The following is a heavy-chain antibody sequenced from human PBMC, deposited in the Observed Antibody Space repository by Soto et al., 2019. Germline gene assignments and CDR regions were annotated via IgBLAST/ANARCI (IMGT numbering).Heavy chain of an antibody. CDR2: IDHSGST. CDR1: GGSISSTNW. D-gene: IGHD6-19*01. CDR3: VRDSGNGWKDY. Sequence: QVQLQESGPGLVKPSGTLSLTCAVSGGSISSTNWWNWVRQPPGKGLEWIGEIDHSGSTNYNPSLKRRVTMSVDKPKNQFSLKLSPVTAADTAVYYGVRDSGNGWKDYWGQGTLVTVSS. J-gene: IGHJ4*02. V-gene: IGHV4-4*02.